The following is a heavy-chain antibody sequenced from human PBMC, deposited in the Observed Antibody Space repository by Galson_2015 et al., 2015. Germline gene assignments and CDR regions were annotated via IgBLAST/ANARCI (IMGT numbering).Heavy chain of an antibody. V-gene: IGHV3-30*03. J-gene: IGHJ4*02. Sequence: SLRLSCAVSGFNFAKYAMHWVRQSPGKGLQWVADVSKDGTSLAYAQSVRGRFIVSRDNSQNVVFLQMNSLTIEDTATYYCVRGRIDFLRGVASPYDYWGRGVLVAVSS. CDR3: VRGRIDFLRGVASPYDY. CDR2: VSKDGTSL. D-gene: IGHD3-9*01. CDR1: GFNFAKYA.